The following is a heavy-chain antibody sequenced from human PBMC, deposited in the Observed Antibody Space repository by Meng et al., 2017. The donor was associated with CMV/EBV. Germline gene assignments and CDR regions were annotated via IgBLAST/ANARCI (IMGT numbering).Heavy chain of an antibody. V-gene: IGHV3-23*01. J-gene: IGHJ6*02. D-gene: IGHD1-7*01. Sequence: GESLKISCAASGFTFDNYAMSWVRQAPGKGLEWVSGISGSAGRTFYADSVKGRFTISRDNSKNTLYLQMNSLRAEDTAVYYCAKDGITGTQYYYYYYGMDVWGQGTTVTVSS. CDR3: AKDGITGTQYYYYYYGMDV. CDR1: GFTFDNYA. CDR2: ISGSAGRT.